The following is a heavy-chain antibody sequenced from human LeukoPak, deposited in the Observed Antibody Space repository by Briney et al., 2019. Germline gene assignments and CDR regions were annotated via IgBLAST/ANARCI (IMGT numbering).Heavy chain of an antibody. V-gene: IGHV3-7*01. CDR3: GRAQEVDY. CDR1: GFTFSSYW. Sequence: GGSLRLSCAASGFTFSSYWMSWVRQAPGKGLEWVGNIKQDGSEKYYVDSVKGRFTISRDNAKNSLYLQMKTLRVEDTAVYYCGRAQEVDYWGQGTLVTVSS. J-gene: IGHJ4*02. CDR2: IKQDGSEK.